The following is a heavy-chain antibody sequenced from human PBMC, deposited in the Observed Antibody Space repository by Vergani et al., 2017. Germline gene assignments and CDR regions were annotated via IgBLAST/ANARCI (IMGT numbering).Heavy chain of an antibody. CDR2: IYYSGST. V-gene: IGHV4-31*03. J-gene: IGHJ5*02. CDR1: GGSISSGGYY. D-gene: IGHD6-19*01. Sequence: QVQLQESGPGLVKPSQTLSLTCTVSGGSISSGGYYWSWIRQHPGKGLEWIGYIYYSGSTYYNPSLKSRVTISVDTSKNQFSLKLSSVTAADTAVYYCAKDKAGGWDGYNWFDPWGQGTLVTVSS. CDR3: AKDKAGGWDGYNWFDP.